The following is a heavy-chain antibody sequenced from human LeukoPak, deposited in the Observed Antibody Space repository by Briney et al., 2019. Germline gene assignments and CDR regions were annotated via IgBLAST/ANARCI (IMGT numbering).Heavy chain of an antibody. V-gene: IGHV3-23*01. CDR2: ISVGGTKT. Sequence: GGSLRLSCAASGFTFSSFAMTWVRQTTGQGLEWVSAISVGGTKTHYADSVRGRFSISRDDSKQTLYLQMSSLRAEDTAVYYCAKDWSAAHWGQGTLVTVSS. CDR1: GFTFSSFA. J-gene: IGHJ4*02. D-gene: IGHD2-15*01. CDR3: AKDWSAAH.